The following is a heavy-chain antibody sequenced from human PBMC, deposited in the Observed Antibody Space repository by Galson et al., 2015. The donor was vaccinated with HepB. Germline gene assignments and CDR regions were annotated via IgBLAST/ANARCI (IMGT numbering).Heavy chain of an antibody. D-gene: IGHD2-2*01. Sequence: SLRLSCAASGFTFSSYAMHWVRQAPGKGLEWVAVISYDGSNKYYADSVKGRFTISRDNSKNTLYLQMNSLRAEDTAVYYCQTTGYCSSTSCPTLGYYFDYWGQGTLVTVSS. CDR3: QTTGYCSSTSCPTLGYYFDY. V-gene: IGHV3-30-3*01. CDR1: GFTFSSYA. J-gene: IGHJ4*02. CDR2: ISYDGSNK.